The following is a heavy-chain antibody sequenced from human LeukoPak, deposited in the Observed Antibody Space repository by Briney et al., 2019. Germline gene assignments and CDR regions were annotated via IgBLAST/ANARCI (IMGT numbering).Heavy chain of an antibody. J-gene: IGHJ1*01. Sequence: GGSLRLSCAASGFIFSHYVMQWVRQAPGKGLEWVAVIPYHGGDKYYADSVKGRFTISRDNSNSRLYLQMNSLRPDDTAIYYCVKDGAYWGPGTLVTVSS. CDR2: IPYHGGDK. CDR3: VKDGAY. V-gene: IGHV3-30*04. D-gene: IGHD3-16*01. CDR1: GFIFSHYV.